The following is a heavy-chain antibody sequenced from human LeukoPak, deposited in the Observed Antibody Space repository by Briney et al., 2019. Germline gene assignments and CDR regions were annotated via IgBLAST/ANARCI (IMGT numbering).Heavy chain of an antibody. V-gene: IGHV3-23*01. CDR1: GFTFTSYA. CDR2: ISGSGGGT. D-gene: IGHD4-23*01. J-gene: IGHJ4*02. CDR3: ARAPAYTVVTSFDY. Sequence: PGGSLRLSCAASGFTFTSYAMNWVRQAPGKGLEWASGISGSGGGTNYADSVKGRFTISRDNSKNTLYLQMSSLRAEDTAIYYCARAPAYTVVTSFDYWGQGTLVTVSS.